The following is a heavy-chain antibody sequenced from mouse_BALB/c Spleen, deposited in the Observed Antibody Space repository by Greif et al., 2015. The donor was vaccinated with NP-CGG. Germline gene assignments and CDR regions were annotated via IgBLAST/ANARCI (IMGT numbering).Heavy chain of an antibody. CDR3: GRGQWFDY. V-gene: IGHV1-11*01. J-gene: IGHJ2*01. Sequence: VQRVESGAELASPGASVTLSCKASGYTFTDHIMNWVKKRPGQGLEWIGRIYPESGETNYNQKFMGKATFSVDRSSSTVYMVLNSLTSEDPAVYYCGRGQWFDYWGQGTTLTVSS. CDR2: IYPESGET. CDR1: GYTFTDHI.